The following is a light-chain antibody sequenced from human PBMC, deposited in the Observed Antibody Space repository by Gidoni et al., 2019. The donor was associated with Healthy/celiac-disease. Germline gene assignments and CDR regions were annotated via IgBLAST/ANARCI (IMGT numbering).Light chain of an antibody. V-gene: IGLV3-1*01. CDR1: KLGDKY. CDR2: QDS. J-gene: IGLJ2*01. CDR3: QAWDSSTGG. Sequence: SYELTQPHSVSVSPGQTASITCSGDKLGDKYACWYQQKPGQSPVLVSYQDSKRPSGIPERFSGSNSGNTATLTISGTQAMDEADYYCQAWDSSTGGFGGGTKLTVL.